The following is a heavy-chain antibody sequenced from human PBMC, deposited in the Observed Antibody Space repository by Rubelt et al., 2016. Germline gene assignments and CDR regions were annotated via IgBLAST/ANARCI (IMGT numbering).Heavy chain of an antibody. CDR2: ISSSSSTI. V-gene: IGHV3-48*02. D-gene: IGHD2-2*01. CDR3: ATQGYCSSTSCYGAY. Sequence: EVQLVESGGGLVQPGGSLRLSCAASGFTFSSYSMNWVRQAPGKGLEWVSYISSSSSTIYYADSVKGRFTIPRDKAKNSLYLQMNSRRDEDTAVYYCATQGYCSSTSCYGAYWGQGTLVTVSS. CDR1: GFTFSSYS. J-gene: IGHJ4*02.